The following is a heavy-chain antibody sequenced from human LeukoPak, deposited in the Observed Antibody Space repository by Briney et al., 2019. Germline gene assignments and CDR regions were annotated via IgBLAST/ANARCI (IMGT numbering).Heavy chain of an antibody. J-gene: IGHJ3*02. V-gene: IGHV5-51*01. CDR1: GYSFTNYW. Sequence: KFGESLKISCKGSGYSFTNYWIGWVRQMPGKGLEWMGIIYPGDSDSRYSPSFQGQVTFSADKSISTAYLQWSSLRASDTAMYYCARRGGLIDTFDIWGQGTMVTVSS. CDR2: IYPGDSDS. CDR3: ARRGGLIDTFDI.